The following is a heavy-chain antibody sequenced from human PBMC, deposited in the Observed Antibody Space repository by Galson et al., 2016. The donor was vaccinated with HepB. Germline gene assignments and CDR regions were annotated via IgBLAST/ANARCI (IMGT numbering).Heavy chain of an antibody. Sequence: QSGAEVKKPGESLQISCKTSGYSFTYYWIGWVRQMPGKGLKWMGIINPVDPDTSYSPSFQGQVTISADKSISTAYLQWSSLKASDTAMYYWARRQNDAFDIWGQGAMVTVSS. CDR2: INPVDPDT. CDR1: GYSFTYYW. CDR3: ARRQNDAFDI. V-gene: IGHV5-51*01. J-gene: IGHJ3*02.